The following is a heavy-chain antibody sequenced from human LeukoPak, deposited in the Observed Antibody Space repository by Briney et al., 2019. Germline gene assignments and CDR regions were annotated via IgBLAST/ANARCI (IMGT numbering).Heavy chain of an antibody. D-gene: IGHD3-22*01. CDR3: ARGGYYYDNSGGAFDI. Sequence: GGSLRLSCAASGFTFSSYAMSWVRQAPGKGLEWVSAISGSGGSTYYADSVKGRFTISRDNSKNTLYLQMNSLRADDTAMYYCARGGYYYDNSGGAFDIWGQGTMVTVSS. CDR1: GFTFSSYA. J-gene: IGHJ3*02. V-gene: IGHV3-23*01. CDR2: ISGSGGST.